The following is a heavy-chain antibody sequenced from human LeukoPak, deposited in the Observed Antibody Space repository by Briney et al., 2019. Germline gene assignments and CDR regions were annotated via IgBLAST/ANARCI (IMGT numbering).Heavy chain of an antibody. J-gene: IGHJ1*01. CDR3: ARDFVRDGYNTEYFQH. D-gene: IGHD5-24*01. V-gene: IGHV1-18*01. CDR1: GYTFTSYG. CDR2: ISAYNGNT. Sequence: ASVKVSCKASGYTFTSYGISWVRQAPGQGLEWMGWISAYNGNTNYAQKLQGRVTMTTDTSTSTAYMELRSLRSDDTAVYYCARDFVRDGYNTEYFQHWGQGTLVTVSS.